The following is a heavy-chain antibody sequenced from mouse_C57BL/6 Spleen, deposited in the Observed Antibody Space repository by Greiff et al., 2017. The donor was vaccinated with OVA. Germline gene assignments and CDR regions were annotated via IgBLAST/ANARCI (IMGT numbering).Heavy chain of an antibody. CDR2: IDPSDSET. J-gene: IGHJ2*01. D-gene: IGHD3-3*01. Sequence: QVQLQQSGAELVRPGSSVKLSCKASGYTFTSYWMHWVKQRPIQGLEWIGNIDPSDSETHYNQKFKDKATLTVDKSSSTAYMQLSSLTSEDSAVYYCARKGTLNFDYWGQGTTLTVSS. CDR1: GYTFTSYW. V-gene: IGHV1-52*01. CDR3: ARKGTLNFDY.